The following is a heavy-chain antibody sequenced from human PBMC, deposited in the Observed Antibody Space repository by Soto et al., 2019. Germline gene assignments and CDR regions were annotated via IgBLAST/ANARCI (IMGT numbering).Heavy chain of an antibody. V-gene: IGHV5-10-1*01. CDR3: ARHFPLPTDLQFYYYYYYGVDV. D-gene: IGHD3-3*02. CDR2: IDPSDSYS. J-gene: IGHJ6*02. CDR1: GYNFTTFW. Sequence: LGESLKISCKASGYNFTTFWISWMRQVPGKGLEWMGRIDPSDSYSNSSPSFQGHITISADKSINTAYLHFSNLKASDTAVYYCARHFPLPTDLQFYYYYYYGVDVWGHGTAVTVSS.